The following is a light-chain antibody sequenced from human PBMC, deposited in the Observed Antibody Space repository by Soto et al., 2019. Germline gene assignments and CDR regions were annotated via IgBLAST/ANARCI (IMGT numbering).Light chain of an antibody. CDR1: QSVSSSY. J-gene: IGKJ5*01. CDR2: DAS. CDR3: QQRSNSA. Sequence: EIVLTQSPGTLSLSPGERATFSCRASQSVSSSYIAWYQQKPGQAPRLLIYDASNRATGIPARFSGSGSGTDFTLTISSLEPEDFAVYYCQQRSNSAFGQGTRLENK. V-gene: IGKV3-11*01.